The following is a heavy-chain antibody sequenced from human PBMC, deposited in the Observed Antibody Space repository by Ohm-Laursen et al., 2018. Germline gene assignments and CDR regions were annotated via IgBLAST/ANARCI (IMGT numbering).Heavy chain of an antibody. D-gene: IGHD6-19*01. V-gene: IGHV3-23*01. J-gene: IGHJ4*02. Sequence: SLRLSCTASGFTFSTYGMSWVRQAPGKGLEWVSAISGSGDSTYYADSVKGRFTISRDNSKSTLYLQMNSLRAEDTAVYYCAKVLNTTGWYYYFDYWGQGTLVTVSS. CDR1: GFTFSTYG. CDR2: ISGSGDST. CDR3: AKVLNTTGWYYYFDY.